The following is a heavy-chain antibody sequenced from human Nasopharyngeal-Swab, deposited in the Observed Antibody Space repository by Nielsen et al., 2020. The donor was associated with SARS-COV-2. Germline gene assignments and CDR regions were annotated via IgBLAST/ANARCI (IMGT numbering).Heavy chain of an antibody. V-gene: IGHV1-8*01. J-gene: IGHJ4*02. Sequence: ASVKVSCKASGYTFTSYDINWVRQATGQGLEWMGWMNPNSGNTGYAQKFQGRVTMTRNTSISTAYMELSSLRSEDTAVFYCATVVTMVRGVTPFDYWGQGTLVTVSS. CDR3: ATVVTMVRGVTPFDY. D-gene: IGHD3-10*01. CDR2: MNPNSGNT. CDR1: GYTFTSYD.